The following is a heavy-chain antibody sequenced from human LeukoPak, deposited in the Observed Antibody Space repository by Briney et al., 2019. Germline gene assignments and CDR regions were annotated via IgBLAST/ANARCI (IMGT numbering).Heavy chain of an antibody. V-gene: IGHV1-2*02. CDR3: ARGGCSSTSCYTGSSSSGFGFDP. J-gene: IGHJ5*02. D-gene: IGHD2-2*02. Sequence: ASVTVSCKASGYTFTGYYMHWVRQAPGQGLEWMGWINPNSGGTNYAQKFQGRVTMTRDTSISTAYMELSRLRSDDTAVYYCARGGCSSTSCYTGSSSSGFGFDPWGQGTLVTVSS. CDR1: GYTFTGYY. CDR2: INPNSGGT.